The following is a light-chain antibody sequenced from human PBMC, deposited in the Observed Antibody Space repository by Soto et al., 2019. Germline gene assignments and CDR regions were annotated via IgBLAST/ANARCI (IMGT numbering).Light chain of an antibody. V-gene: IGKV3-11*01. CDR1: QSVSSF. J-gene: IGKJ4*01. CDR2: DAS. Sequence: EIVVTQSPATLSLSPGESATLSCRASQSVSSFFAWYQQTPCQAPKLLIYDASKRATGIPARFGGSMSGIVFTLTISNLETEDFAVYFWHRRSKWPLTLTFGELTTVGIK. CDR3: HRRSKWPLTLT.